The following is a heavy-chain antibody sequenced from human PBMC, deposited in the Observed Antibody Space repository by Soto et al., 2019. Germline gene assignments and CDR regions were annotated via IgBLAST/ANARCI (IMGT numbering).Heavy chain of an antibody. CDR2: INHSGTT. D-gene: IGHD4-17*01. CDR1: GGSFSGYY. CDR3: ARSVHS. Sequence: QVQLQQWGAGLLKPSETLSLTCAVYGGSFSGYYWSWIRQPPGKGLEWIGEINHSGTTNYNPSLQRRVTISVDTSQTQVSLKLSSGTAADPAVYYCARSVHSWGQGTLVTVSS. J-gene: IGHJ4*02. V-gene: IGHV4-34*01.